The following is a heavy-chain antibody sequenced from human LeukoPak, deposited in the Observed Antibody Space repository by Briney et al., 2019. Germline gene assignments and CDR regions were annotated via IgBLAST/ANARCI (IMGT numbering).Heavy chain of an antibody. CDR1: GYTFTSYG. CDR3: ARDYYGTPPLDY. Sequence: GASVKVSCKASGYTFTSYGISWVRQAPGQGLEWMGWISAYDGDTNYAQKLQGRVTMTTDTSTSTAYMELRSLRSDDTAVYFCARDYYGTPPLDYWGQGTLVTVSS. CDR2: ISAYDGDT. D-gene: IGHD3-10*01. V-gene: IGHV1-18*01. J-gene: IGHJ4*02.